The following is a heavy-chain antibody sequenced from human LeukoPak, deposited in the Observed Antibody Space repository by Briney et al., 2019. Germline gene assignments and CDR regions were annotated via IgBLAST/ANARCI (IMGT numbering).Heavy chain of an antibody. J-gene: IGHJ4*02. Sequence: QTGGSLRLSCAASGFTFSSHHFHWVRQAPGKGLEWVSGISWNSGSIGYADSVKGRFTISRDNAKNSLYLQMNSLRAEDTALYYCAKDARGNPQRVFDYWGQGTLVAVSS. CDR3: AKDARGNPQRVFDY. V-gene: IGHV3-9*01. D-gene: IGHD1-14*01. CDR1: GFTFSSHH. CDR2: ISWNSGSI.